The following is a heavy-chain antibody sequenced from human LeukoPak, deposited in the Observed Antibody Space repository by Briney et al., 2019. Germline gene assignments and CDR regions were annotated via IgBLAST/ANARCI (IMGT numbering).Heavy chain of an antibody. D-gene: IGHD6-19*01. CDR1: GGSISSGGCY. J-gene: IGHJ4*02. CDR3: ARSWQCSSGRLPVGIDY. CDR2: IYYSGST. Sequence: TSQNLSLTCTVSGGSISSGGCYWSWIRQHPGKGLEWIGHIYYSGSTYYTSSLKSGASISGATSKSQYSLKLSSVTAADTAVYYCARSWQCSSGRLPVGIDYWGQGTLVTVSS. V-gene: IGHV4-31*03.